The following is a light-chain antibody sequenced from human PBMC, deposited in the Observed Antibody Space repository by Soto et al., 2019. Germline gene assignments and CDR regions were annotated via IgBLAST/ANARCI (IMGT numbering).Light chain of an antibody. V-gene: IGLV2-14*01. Sequence: QSALTQPASVSGSPGQSITISCTGTSTDIDFYNYVSWYQQHPGKAPKLIIYEVNNRPSGVSNRFSGSKSGNTASLTISGLQADDEADYYCNSYTTNRIFVFGTGTKVTVL. CDR1: STDIDFYNY. CDR3: NSYTTNRIFV. J-gene: IGLJ1*01. CDR2: EVN.